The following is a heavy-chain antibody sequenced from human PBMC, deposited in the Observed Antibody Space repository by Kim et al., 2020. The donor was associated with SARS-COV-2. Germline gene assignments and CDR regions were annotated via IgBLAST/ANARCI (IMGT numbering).Heavy chain of an antibody. CDR2: ISGSGGST. CDR1: GFTFSSYA. D-gene: IGHD6-6*01. Sequence: GGSLRLSCAASGFTFSSYAMSWVRQAPGKGLEWVSAISGSGGSTYYADSVKGRFTTSRDNSKNTLYLQMNSLRAEDTAVYYCAKALNPYGSSSCPGYYYYGMDVWGQGTTVTVS. V-gene: IGHV3-23*01. CDR3: AKALNPYGSSSCPGYYYYGMDV. J-gene: IGHJ6*02.